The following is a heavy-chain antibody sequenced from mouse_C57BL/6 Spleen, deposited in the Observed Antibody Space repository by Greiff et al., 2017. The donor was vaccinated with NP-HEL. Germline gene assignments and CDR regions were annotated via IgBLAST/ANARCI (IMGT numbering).Heavy chain of an antibody. Sequence: QVQLQQPGAELVMPGASVKLSCKASGYTFTSYWMHWVKQRPGQGLEWIGEIDPSDSYTNYNQKFKGKSTLTVDKSSSTAYMQLSSLTYEDSAVYYCARYYGSSHWYFDVWGTGTTVTVSS. CDR3: ARYYGSSHWYFDV. D-gene: IGHD1-1*01. CDR1: GYTFTSYW. J-gene: IGHJ1*03. V-gene: IGHV1-69*01. CDR2: IDPSDSYT.